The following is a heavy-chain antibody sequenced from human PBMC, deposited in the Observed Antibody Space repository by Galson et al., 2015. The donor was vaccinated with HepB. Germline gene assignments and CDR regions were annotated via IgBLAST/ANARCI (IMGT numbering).Heavy chain of an antibody. CDR3: AHRRRCSSASCSYFDY. J-gene: IGHJ4*02. CDR2: IYWDDDE. V-gene: IGHV2-5*02. Sequence: PALVKPTQTLTLTCTFSGFSLSTSGVGVGWIRQPPGKALEWLALIYWDDDERYRPSLKTRLTITKDTSKNQVVLTMTDMDPVDTATYYCAHRRRCSSASCSYFDYWGQGTLVTVSS. CDR1: GFSLSTSGVG. D-gene: IGHD2-2*01.